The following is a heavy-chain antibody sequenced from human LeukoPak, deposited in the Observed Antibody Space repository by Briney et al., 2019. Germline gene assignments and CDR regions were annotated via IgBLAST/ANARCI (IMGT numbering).Heavy chain of an antibody. D-gene: IGHD6-19*01. CDR2: ISGSSSYI. CDR3: ARTRLGEWLLGNAFDI. CDR1: GFTFSSYS. V-gene: IGHV3-21*01. Sequence: GGSLRLSCAASGFTFSSYSMNWVRQAPGKGLEWVSSISGSSSYIYYADSVKGRFTTSRDNAKNSLYLQMNSLRAEDTAVYYCARTRLGEWLLGNAFDIWGQGTMVTVSS. J-gene: IGHJ3*02.